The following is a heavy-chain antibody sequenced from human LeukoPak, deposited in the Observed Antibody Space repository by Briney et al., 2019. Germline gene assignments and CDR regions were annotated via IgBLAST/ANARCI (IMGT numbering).Heavy chain of an antibody. D-gene: IGHD2-15*01. CDR3: ARRLGVVVAATEDWYFDL. CDR1: GGSISSSSYY. V-gene: IGHV4-39*07. CDR2: IYHSGTT. J-gene: IGHJ2*01. Sequence: SETLSLTCTVSGGSISSSSYYWGWIRQPPGKGLEWIGSIYHSGTTYYNPSLKSRVTISVDTSKNQFSLKLSSVTAADTAVYYCARRLGVVVAATEDWYFDLWGRGTLVTVSS.